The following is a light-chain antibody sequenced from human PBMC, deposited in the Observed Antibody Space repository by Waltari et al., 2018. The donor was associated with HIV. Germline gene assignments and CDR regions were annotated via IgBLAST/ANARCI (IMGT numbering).Light chain of an antibody. CDR3: SSYAGSNNLL. V-gene: IGLV2-8*01. CDR2: EVS. J-gene: IGLJ2*01. Sequence: QSALTQPPSASGSPGQSVTISCTGTSSDVGSYNFVSWYKQHPGKAPQLLIFEVSKRPSGGPDRFSGSKSGNTASLTVSGLQPEDEADYYCSSYAGSNNLLFGGGTKLTVL. CDR1: SSDVGSYNF.